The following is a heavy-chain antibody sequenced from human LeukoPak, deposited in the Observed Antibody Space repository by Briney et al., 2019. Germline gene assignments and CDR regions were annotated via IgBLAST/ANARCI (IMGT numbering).Heavy chain of an antibody. CDR3: ARDFLYYYDSSGYPNPFDY. D-gene: IGHD3-22*01. V-gene: IGHV3-23*01. CDR1: GFTFSSYA. J-gene: IGHJ4*02. CDR2: ISGSGGST. Sequence: GGSLRLSCAASGFTFSSYAMSWVRQAPGKGLEWVSAISGSGGSTYYADSVKGRFTISRDNSKNTLYLQMNSLRAEDTAVYYCARDFLYYYDSSGYPNPFDYWGQGTLVTVSS.